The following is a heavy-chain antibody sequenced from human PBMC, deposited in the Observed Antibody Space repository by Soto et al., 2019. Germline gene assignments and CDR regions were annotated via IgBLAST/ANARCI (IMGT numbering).Heavy chain of an antibody. CDR2: IYWDDDK. Sequence: QITLKESGPTLVEPTQTLTLTCTFSAFSLTTSGVGVGWIRQPPGKALEWLALIYWDDDKRYSPPLKNSLTNTNHTPNHHLVLTMTNIDPVDTPTYYSPPRRVDPGGHAFAIWGHGTMVALSS. CDR3: PPRRVDPGGHAFAI. V-gene: IGHV2-5*02. J-gene: IGHJ3*02. CDR1: AFSLTTSGVG. D-gene: IGHD2-15*01.